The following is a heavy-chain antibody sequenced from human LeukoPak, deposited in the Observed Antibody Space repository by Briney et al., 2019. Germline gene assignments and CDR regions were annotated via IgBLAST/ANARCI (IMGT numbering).Heavy chain of an antibody. J-gene: IGHJ4*02. CDR3: ARAAYSYGSDY. Sequence: PGGSLRLSCAAYGFTFSSYGMHWTRQAPGKGLEWVAVIWYDGSNKYYADSVKGRFTISRDNSKNTLYLQMNSLRAEDTAVYYCARAAYSYGSDYWGQGTLVTVSS. CDR2: IWYDGSNK. V-gene: IGHV3-33*01. CDR1: GFTFSSYG. D-gene: IGHD5-18*01.